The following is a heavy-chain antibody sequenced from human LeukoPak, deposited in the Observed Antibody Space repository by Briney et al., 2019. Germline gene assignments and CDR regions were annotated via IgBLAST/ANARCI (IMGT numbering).Heavy chain of an antibody. Sequence: GASVKVSCKASGYTFTSYGISWVRQAPGQGLEWMGIINPSGGSTSYAQRFQGRVTITRNTSISTAFMELSSLRSEDTAVYYCTRGRPVLSHFDYWGQGTLVTVSS. CDR3: TRGRPVLSHFDY. J-gene: IGHJ4*02. CDR1: GYTFTSYG. V-gene: IGHV1-8*03. CDR2: INPSGGST. D-gene: IGHD2-8*01.